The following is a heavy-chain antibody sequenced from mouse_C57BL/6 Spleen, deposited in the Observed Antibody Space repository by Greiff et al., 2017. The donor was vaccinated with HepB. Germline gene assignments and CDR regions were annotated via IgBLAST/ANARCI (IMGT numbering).Heavy chain of an antibody. CDR3: ARRDCGGLDY. J-gene: IGHJ2*01. D-gene: IGHD2-4*01. CDR1: GFTFSSYG. CDR2: ISSGGSYT. Sequence: EVQRVESGGDLVKPGGSLTLSCAASGFTFSSYGMSWVRQTPDKRLGWVATISSGGSYTYYPDSVKGRFTISRDHAKNTLYLQMSSLKSEYTAMYYGARRDCGGLDYWGQGTTRTVSS. V-gene: IGHV5-6*01.